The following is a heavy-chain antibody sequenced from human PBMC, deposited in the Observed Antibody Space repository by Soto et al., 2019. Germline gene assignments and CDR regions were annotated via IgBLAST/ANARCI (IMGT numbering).Heavy chain of an antibody. Sequence: EVQLVESGGGLVKPGGSLRLSCAASGFTFSNAWMSWVRQAPGKGLEWVGRIKSKTDGGTTDYAAPVQGRFTISRDDSENTLYLQMNRLKPEDTAVYYCTSQPGGYSYGPSPFDSWGQGTLVTVSS. V-gene: IGHV3-15*01. CDR1: GFTFSNAW. J-gene: IGHJ4*02. D-gene: IGHD5-18*01. CDR2: IKSKTDGGTT. CDR3: TSQPGGYSYGPSPFDS.